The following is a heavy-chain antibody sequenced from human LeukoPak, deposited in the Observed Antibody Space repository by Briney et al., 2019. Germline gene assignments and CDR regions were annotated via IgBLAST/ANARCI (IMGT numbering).Heavy chain of an antibody. CDR1: GFTFSSYW. J-gene: IGHJ6*03. Sequence: HPGGSLRLSCAASGFTFSSYWMSWVRQAPGKGLEWVANIKQDGSEKYYVDSVKGRFTISRDNAKNSLYLQMNSLRAEDTAVFYCAKDGVILAPGIYWYMDVWGRGTTVTVSS. CDR2: IKQDGSEK. D-gene: IGHD3-16*02. V-gene: IGHV3-7*04. CDR3: AKDGVILAPGIYWYMDV.